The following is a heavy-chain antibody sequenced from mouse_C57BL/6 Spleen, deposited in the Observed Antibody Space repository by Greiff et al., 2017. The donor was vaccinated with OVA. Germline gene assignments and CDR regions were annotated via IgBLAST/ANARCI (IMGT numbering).Heavy chain of an antibody. CDR2: IYPGSGGT. V-gene: IGHV1-55*01. CDR3: ARSSYYDYDHYYAMDY. CDR1: GYTFTSYW. J-gene: IGHJ4*01. D-gene: IGHD2-4*01. Sequence: VQLQQPGAELVKPGASVKMSCKASGYTFTSYWITWVKQRPGQGLEWIGDIYPGSGGTNYNEKFKGKATLTADKSSSTAYMQLSSLTSEDSAVYFCARSSYYDYDHYYAMDYWGQGTSVTVSS.